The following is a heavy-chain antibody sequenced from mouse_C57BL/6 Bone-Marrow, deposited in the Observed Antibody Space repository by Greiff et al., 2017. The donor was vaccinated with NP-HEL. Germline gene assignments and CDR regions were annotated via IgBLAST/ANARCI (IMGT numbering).Heavy chain of an antibody. CDR1: GYTFTSYW. J-gene: IGHJ2*01. Sequence: QVQLKQPGAELVKPGASVKLSCKASGYTFTSYWMHWVKQRPGQGLEWIGMIHPNSGSTNYNEKFKSKATLTVDKSSSTAYMQLSSLTSEDSAVYYCARRGWDFDYWGQGTTLTVSS. CDR3: ARRGWDFDY. CDR2: IHPNSGST. V-gene: IGHV1-64*01. D-gene: IGHD3-3*01.